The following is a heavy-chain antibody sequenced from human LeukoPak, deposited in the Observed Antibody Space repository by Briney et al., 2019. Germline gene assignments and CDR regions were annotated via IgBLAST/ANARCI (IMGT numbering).Heavy chain of an antibody. CDR2: IYTSGST. CDR3: ARVAARPEGHDAFDI. V-gene: IGHV4-61*02. D-gene: IGHD6-6*01. J-gene: IGHJ3*02. CDR1: GGSISSGSYY. Sequence: SQTLSLTCTVSGGSISSGSYYWSWIRQPAGKGLEWIGRIYTSGSTNYNPSLKSRVTISVDTSKNQFSLKLSSVTAADTAVYYCARVAARPEGHDAFDIWGQGTMVTVSS.